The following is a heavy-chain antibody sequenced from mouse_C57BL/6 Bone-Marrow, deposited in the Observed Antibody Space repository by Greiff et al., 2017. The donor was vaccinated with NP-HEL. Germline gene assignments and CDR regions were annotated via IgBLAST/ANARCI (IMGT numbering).Heavy chain of an antibody. V-gene: IGHV1-5*01. D-gene: IGHD1-1*01. CDR1: GYTFTSYW. J-gene: IGHJ4*01. CDR3: TRNYGSSYPYYYAMDY. CDR2: IYPGNGDT. Sequence: EVKLQESGTVLARPGASVKMSCKTSGYTFTSYWMHWVKQRPGQGLEWIGAIYPGNGDTSYNQKFKGKAKLTAVTSASTAYMELSGLTNEDSAVYYCTRNYGSSYPYYYAMDYWGQGTSVTVSS.